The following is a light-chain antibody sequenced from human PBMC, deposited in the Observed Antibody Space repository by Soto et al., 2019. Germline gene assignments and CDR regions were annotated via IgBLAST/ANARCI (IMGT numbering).Light chain of an antibody. CDR2: DTY. Sequence: QAVVAQEPSLTVSPGGTVTLTCGPSTGAVATGHYAYWFHQKPGQAPRPLIYDTYNRFSWTPARFSGSLLGGKAALTLSGAQPEDGADYYCLLYSGGYVFGPRTKVTVL. CDR1: TGAVATGHY. CDR3: LLYSGGYV. J-gene: IGLJ1*01. V-gene: IGLV7-46*01.